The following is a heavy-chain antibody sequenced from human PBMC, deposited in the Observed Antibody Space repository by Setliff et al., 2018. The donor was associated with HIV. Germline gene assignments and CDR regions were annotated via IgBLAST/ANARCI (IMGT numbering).Heavy chain of an antibody. V-gene: IGHV4-61*09. CDR1: GGSISSGGYY. CDR3: ARVGGKGGYYYAMDV. D-gene: IGHD2-15*01. J-gene: IGHJ6*02. CDR2: IYTSGST. Sequence: KASETLSLTCTVSGGSISSGGYYWSWIRQAAGKGLEWIGHIYTSGSTNYNPSLKSRVAISVDTSKNHFSLNLTSVTAADTAIYFCARVGGKGGYYYAMDVWGQGTTVTVSS.